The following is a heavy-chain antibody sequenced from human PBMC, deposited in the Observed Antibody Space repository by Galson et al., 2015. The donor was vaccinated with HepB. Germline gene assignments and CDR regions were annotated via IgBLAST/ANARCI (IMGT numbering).Heavy chain of an antibody. J-gene: IGHJ4*02. CDR3: ARGWDTDVTSNFDY. CDR2: IKQDGSEK. D-gene: IGHD5-18*01. Sequence: SLRLSCAVSGFTYNNHWMSWVRQAPGRGLEWVANIKQDGSEKYYVDSVEGRFTVSRDNAKKTLYLDMNALSVEDTAVYYCARGWDTDVTSNFDYWGQGALVTVSS. CDR1: GFTYNNHW. V-gene: IGHV3-7*03.